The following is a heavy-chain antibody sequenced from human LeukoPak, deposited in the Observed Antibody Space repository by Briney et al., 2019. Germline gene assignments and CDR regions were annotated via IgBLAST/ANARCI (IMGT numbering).Heavy chain of an antibody. J-gene: IGHJ6*02. Sequence: ASVKVSCKASGYIFTDDYIHWVRQAPGQGREWMGWIDPNSGGTHHAPNFQGRATVTRDTSSSTVYMDLSRLRSADTAIYYCARSRTPFYYYGMHVWGLGTSVTVSS. CDR2: IDPNSGGT. CDR3: ARSRTPFYYYGMHV. D-gene: IGHD1-1*01. V-gene: IGHV1-2*02. CDR1: GYIFTDDY.